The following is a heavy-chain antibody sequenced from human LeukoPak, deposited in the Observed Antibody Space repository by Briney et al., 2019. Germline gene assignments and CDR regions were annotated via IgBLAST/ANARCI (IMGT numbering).Heavy chain of an antibody. CDR3: AAELMSGHFDH. D-gene: IGHD3-3*01. CDR1: GYILSELS. CDR2: FDPEDDER. J-gene: IGHJ4*02. Sequence: APVKASCKVSGYILSELSMHWVRQSPGKGLEWIGGFDPEDDERIFAQKFQGRATMTEDTSTDTAYMELSSLRSEDTAVYYCAAELMSGHFDHWDQGTLVTVTS. V-gene: IGHV1-24*01.